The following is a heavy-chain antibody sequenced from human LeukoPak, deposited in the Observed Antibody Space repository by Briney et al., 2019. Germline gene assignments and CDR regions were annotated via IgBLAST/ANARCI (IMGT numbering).Heavy chain of an antibody. CDR2: IYHSGST. J-gene: IGHJ4*02. D-gene: IGHD3-16*01. V-gene: IGHV4-30-2*01. CDR3: ARYFNYKVDY. CDR1: GDSISGGSYY. Sequence: SETLSLTCTVSGDSISGGSYYWSWIRQPPGKGLEWIGYIYHSGSTYYNPSLKSRVTISVDRSKNQFSLKLSSVTAADTAVYYCARYFNYKVDYWGQGTLVTVSS.